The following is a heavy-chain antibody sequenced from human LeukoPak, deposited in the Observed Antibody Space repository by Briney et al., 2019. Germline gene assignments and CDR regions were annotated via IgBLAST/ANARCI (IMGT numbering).Heavy chain of an antibody. Sequence: GGSLRLSCAASGSTFSSYAMSWVSQAPGKGLEWVSAISGSGGSTYYADSVKGRFTISRDNSKNTLYLQMNSLRAEDTAVYYCASDSGYDPIDYWGQGTLVTVSS. J-gene: IGHJ4*02. D-gene: IGHD5-12*01. CDR3: ASDSGYDPIDY. V-gene: IGHV3-23*01. CDR2: ISGSGGST. CDR1: GSTFSSYA.